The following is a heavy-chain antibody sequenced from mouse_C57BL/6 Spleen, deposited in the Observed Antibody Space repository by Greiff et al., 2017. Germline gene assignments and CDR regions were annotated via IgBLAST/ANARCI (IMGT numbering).Heavy chain of an antibody. CDR1: GFTFTDYY. CDR3: ARYQNHEGFAY. CDR2: IRNKANGYTT. J-gene: IGHJ3*01. V-gene: IGHV7-3*01. Sequence: VQLKESGGGLVQPGGSLSLSCAASGFTFTDYYMSWVRQPPGKALEWLGFIRNKANGYTTEYSASVKGRFTISRDNSQSIIYLQMNALRAEDSATYYCARYQNHEGFAYWGQGTLVTVSA.